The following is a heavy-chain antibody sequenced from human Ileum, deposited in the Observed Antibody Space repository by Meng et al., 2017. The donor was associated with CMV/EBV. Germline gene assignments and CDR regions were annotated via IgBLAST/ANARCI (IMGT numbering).Heavy chain of an antibody. V-gene: IGHV4-4*07. Sequence: QVQLQESGPGLVKPSEALYLTCSVSGVSISNYYWTWIRQPAGKGLEFIGRVSPGGIEYNPSLMSRVTMSLDTSRNQLSLNLNSVTAADTAVYYCARAAARGVPVDYWGQGILVTVSS. CDR3: ARAAARGVPVDY. D-gene: IGHD3-10*01. CDR1: GVSISNYY. J-gene: IGHJ4*02. CDR2: VSPGGI.